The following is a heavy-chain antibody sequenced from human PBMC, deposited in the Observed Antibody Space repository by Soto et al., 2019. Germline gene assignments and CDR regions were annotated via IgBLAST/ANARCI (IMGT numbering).Heavy chain of an antibody. CDR3: ARDMYSSDYFVKWFEP. Sequence: QVRLVESGGGVVQPGRSLRLSCTASGFSFSSYAMYWFRQPPGKXXXWVAVISHDGINKHYADSVKGRVTVSRDNSNHSLXLQLNSLRGEDTAMYYCARDMYSSDYFVKWFEPWGQGTLVTVSS. CDR2: ISHDGINK. D-gene: IGHD6-19*01. J-gene: IGHJ5*02. CDR1: GFSFSSYA. V-gene: IGHV3-30-3*01.